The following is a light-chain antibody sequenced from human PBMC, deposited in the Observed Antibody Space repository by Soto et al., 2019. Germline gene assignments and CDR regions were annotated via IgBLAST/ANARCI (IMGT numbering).Light chain of an antibody. CDR3: CSYAGSSTVV. CDR1: SSDVRSYNL. Sequence: QSALTQPASVSGSPGQSITISCTGTSSDVRSYNLVSWYQQHPGKAPKLMIYEGSKRPSGVSNRFSGSKSGNTASLTISGLLAEDEADYYCCSYAGSSTVVFGGGTKLTVL. J-gene: IGLJ2*01. V-gene: IGLV2-23*01. CDR2: EGS.